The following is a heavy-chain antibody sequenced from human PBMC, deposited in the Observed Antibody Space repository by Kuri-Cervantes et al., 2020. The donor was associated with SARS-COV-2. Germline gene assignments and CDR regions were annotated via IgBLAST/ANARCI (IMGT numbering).Heavy chain of an antibody. V-gene: IGHV3-74*01. CDR3: ARDILSFLGTHYFDY. CDR2: INSDGSST. D-gene: IGHD3-16*02. Sequence: LSLTCAASGFTFSSYWMHWVRQAPGKGLVWVSRINSDGSSTSYADSVKGRFTISRDNAKNTLYLQMNSLRAEDTAVYYCARDILSFLGTHYFDYWGQGTLVTVSS. J-gene: IGHJ4*02. CDR1: GFTFSSYW.